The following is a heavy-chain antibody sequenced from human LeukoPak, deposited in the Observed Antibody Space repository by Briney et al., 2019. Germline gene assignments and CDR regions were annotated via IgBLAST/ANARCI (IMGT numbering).Heavy chain of an antibody. Sequence: PSETLSLTCAVYGGSFSGYYWSWIRQPPGKGLEWIGEINHSGSTNYNPSLKSRVTISVDTSKNQFSPKLSSVTAADTAVYYCASDYGEPFESNYMDVWGKGTTVTVSS. D-gene: IGHD4-17*01. CDR1: GGSFSGYY. CDR3: ASDYGEPFESNYMDV. CDR2: INHSGST. V-gene: IGHV4-34*01. J-gene: IGHJ6*03.